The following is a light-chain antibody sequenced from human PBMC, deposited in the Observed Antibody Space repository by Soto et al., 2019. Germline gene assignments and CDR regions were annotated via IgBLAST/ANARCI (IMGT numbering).Light chain of an antibody. J-gene: IGKJ4*01. CDR1: QSISTW. Sequence: DVQMTQSPSTLSASVGDRVTITCRASQSISTWLAWYQQKPGKAPKLLINDASSLESGVPSRFSGSGSGTDFTLTINSLQPDDFATYYCQQFHSYPLTFGGGAKVDIK. V-gene: IGKV1-5*01. CDR3: QQFHSYPLT. CDR2: DAS.